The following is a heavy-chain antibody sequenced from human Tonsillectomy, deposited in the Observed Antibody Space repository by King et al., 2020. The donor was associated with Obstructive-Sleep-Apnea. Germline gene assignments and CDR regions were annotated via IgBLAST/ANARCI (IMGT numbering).Heavy chain of an antibody. CDR3: ARENNAFVWFGESGNGLDV. D-gene: IGHD3-10*01. Sequence: VQLVESGGGVVQPGRSLRLSCAASGFTLSPFAMHWVRQAPGKGLEWVALISYDGNNKYYADSVKGRFTISRDNSRNTLNLQMNSLRPEDTAVYYCARENNAFVWFGESGNGLDVWGQGTTVTVSS. CDR1: GFTLSPFA. CDR2: ISYDGNNK. V-gene: IGHV3-30*04. J-gene: IGHJ6*02.